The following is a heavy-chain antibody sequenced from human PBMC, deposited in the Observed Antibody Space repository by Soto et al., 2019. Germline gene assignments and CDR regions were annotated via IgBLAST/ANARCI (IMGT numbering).Heavy chain of an antibody. CDR3: ASPSYCGGDCDLYYYYGMDV. V-gene: IGHV3-21*01. D-gene: IGHD2-21*02. CDR1: GFTFSSYA. Sequence: GGSLRLSCAASGFTFSSYAMSWVRQAPGKGLEWVSSISSSSSYIYYADSVKGRFTISRDNAKNSLYLQMNSLRAEDTAVYYCASPSYCGGDCDLYYYYGMDVWGQGTTVTVSS. J-gene: IGHJ6*02. CDR2: ISSSSSYI.